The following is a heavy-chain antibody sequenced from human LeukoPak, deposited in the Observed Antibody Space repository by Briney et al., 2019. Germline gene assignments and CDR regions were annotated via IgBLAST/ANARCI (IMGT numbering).Heavy chain of an antibody. CDR2: IYYSGST. J-gene: IGHJ4*02. V-gene: IGHV4-59*01. CDR1: GCSISSYY. CDR3: ARERSGSYSDC. Sequence: PSETLSLTCTVSGCSISSYYWSWIRQPPGKGLEWIGYIYYSGSTNYNPSLKSRVTISVDTSKNQFSLKLSSVTAADTAVYYCARERSGSYSDCWGQGTLVTVSS. D-gene: IGHD1-26*01.